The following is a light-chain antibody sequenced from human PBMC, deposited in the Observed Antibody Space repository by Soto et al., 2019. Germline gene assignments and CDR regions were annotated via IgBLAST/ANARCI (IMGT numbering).Light chain of an antibody. V-gene: IGLV2-11*01. CDR3: YSYAGISNV. J-gene: IGLJ1*01. CDR2: DVS. Sequence: QSAPTQPRSVSGSPGQSVTISCTGTSRDVGGYNYVSWYQQHPGKAPKLMIYDVSKRPSGVPDRFSGSKSGNTASLTISGLQAEDEADYYCYSYAGISNVFGSGTKLTVL. CDR1: SRDVGGYNY.